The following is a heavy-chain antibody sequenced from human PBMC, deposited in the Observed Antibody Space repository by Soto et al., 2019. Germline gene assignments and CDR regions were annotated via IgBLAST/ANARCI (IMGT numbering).Heavy chain of an antibody. CDR2: ISYDGSNK. D-gene: IGHD6-19*01. CDR1: GFTFSSYA. J-gene: IGHJ4*02. Sequence: GGSLRLSCAASGFTFSSYAMHWVRQAPGKWLEWVAVISYDGSNKYYADSVKGRFTISRDNSKNTLYLQMNSLRAEDTAVYYCARAGTPFSSGWYFDYWGQGTLVTVSS. V-gene: IGHV3-30*04. CDR3: ARAGTPFSSGWYFDY.